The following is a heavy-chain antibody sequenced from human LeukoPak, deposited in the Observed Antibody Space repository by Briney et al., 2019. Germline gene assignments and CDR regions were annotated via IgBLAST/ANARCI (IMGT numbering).Heavy chain of an antibody. V-gene: IGHV4-59*06. Sequence: SETLSLTCTVSGGPISSYYWSWIRQHPGKGLEWIGYIYYSGSTYYNPSLKSRVTISVDTSKNQFSLKLSSVTAADTAVYYCARAAAGPEGYFDYWGQGTLVTVSS. J-gene: IGHJ4*02. CDR3: ARAAAGPEGYFDY. CDR2: IYYSGST. D-gene: IGHD6-13*01. CDR1: GGPISSYY.